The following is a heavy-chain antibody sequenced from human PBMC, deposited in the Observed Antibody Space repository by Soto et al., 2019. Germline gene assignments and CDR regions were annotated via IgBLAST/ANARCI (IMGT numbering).Heavy chain of an antibody. CDR2: IYHSGST. CDR1: GGSISSSNW. Sequence: PSETLSLTCAVSGGSISSSNWWSWVRQPPGKGLERIGEIYHSGSTNYNPSLKSRVTISVDKSKNQFSLKLSSVTAADTAVYYCARDSVYYDSSGYYYHYYGMDVWGQGTTVTVSS. D-gene: IGHD3-22*01. J-gene: IGHJ6*02. CDR3: ARDSVYYDSSGYYYHYYGMDV. V-gene: IGHV4-4*02.